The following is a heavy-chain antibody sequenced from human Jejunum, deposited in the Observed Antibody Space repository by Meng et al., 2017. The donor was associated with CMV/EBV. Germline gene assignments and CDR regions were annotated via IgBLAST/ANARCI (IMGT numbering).Heavy chain of an antibody. CDR2: IRYDGSNT. J-gene: IGHJ4*02. D-gene: IGHD1-1*01. CDR3: AKDISWSGIVPRDIDY. V-gene: IGHV3-30*02. Sequence: TFRRYGIPWVRQAPGKGLEWVAFIRYDGSNTYYADSVKGRFTISRDNSKNTLFLQMDSLRAEDTAIYYCAKDISWSGIVPRDIDYWGQGTLVTVSS. CDR1: TFRRYG.